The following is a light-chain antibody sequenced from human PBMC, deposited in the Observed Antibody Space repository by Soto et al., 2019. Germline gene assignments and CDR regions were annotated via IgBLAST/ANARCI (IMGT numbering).Light chain of an antibody. J-gene: IGKJ4*01. CDR2: GAS. CDR3: QQSYSTLALT. CDR1: QSVSFTY. V-gene: IGKV3-20*01. Sequence: EIVLTQSPGTLSLSPGERATLPCRASQSVSFTYLAWYQQKPGQAPRLPIYGASSRATGIPDRFSGSGSGTDFTLTISRLEPEDFAVYYCQQSYSTLALTFGGGTKVEIK.